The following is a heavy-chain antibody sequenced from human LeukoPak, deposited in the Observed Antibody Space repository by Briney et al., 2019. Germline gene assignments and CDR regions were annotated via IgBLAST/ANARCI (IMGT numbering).Heavy chain of an antibody. D-gene: IGHD2-21*01. CDR3: AKAPVTTCRGAYCYPFDY. J-gene: IGHJ4*02. V-gene: IGHV3-7*03. CDR2: IKQDGSEK. Sequence: GGSLSLSCAASGFTFSLYWMSWVRQAPGKGLEWVANIKQDGSEKYYVDSVKGRFTISRDNAKNSLYLQMNRLRPEDAAVYYCAKAPVTTCRGAYCYPFDYWGQGTLVTVSS. CDR1: GFTFSLYW.